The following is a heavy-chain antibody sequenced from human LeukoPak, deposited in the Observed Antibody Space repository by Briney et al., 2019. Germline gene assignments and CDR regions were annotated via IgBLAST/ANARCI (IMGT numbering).Heavy chain of an antibody. Sequence: GESLKISCKGSGYDFSSYWIAWVRQMPGKGLEWMARLDPSVSYTNYSPSFQGHVTISADKSISTAYLQWSSLKAADTAIYYCARQVPRQHVASGAMDVWGKGTTVTVSS. CDR3: ARQVPRQHVASGAMDV. CDR1: GYDFSSYW. CDR2: LDPSVSYT. J-gene: IGHJ6*04. D-gene: IGHD1-1*01. V-gene: IGHV5-10-1*01.